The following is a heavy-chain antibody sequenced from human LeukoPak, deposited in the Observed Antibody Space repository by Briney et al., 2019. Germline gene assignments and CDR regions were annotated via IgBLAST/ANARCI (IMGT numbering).Heavy chain of an antibody. Sequence: GGSLRLSCAASGFTFSSYGMHWVRQAPGKGLEWVAVISYDGSNKYYADSVKGRFTISRDNSKNTLYLQMNSLRAEDTAVYYCAKEVQELLGTSGFDYWGQGTLVTVSS. J-gene: IGHJ4*02. CDR1: GFTFSSYG. CDR2: ISYDGSNK. V-gene: IGHV3-30*18. D-gene: IGHD1-26*01. CDR3: AKEVQELLGTSGFDY.